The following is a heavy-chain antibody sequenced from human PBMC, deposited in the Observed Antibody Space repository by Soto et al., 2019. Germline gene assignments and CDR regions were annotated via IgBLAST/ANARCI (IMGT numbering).Heavy chain of an antibody. V-gene: IGHV4-30-2*01. J-gene: IGHJ4*02. CDR2: IYHSGST. Sequence: SETLSLTCAVSGGSTSSGDYSCNWIRQPPGKGLEWIGYIYHSGSTYYNPSLKSRVTISVDRSKNQFSLKLSSVTAADTAVYYCARGVTTVTTFAYWGQGTLVTVSS. CDR3: ARGVTTVTTFAY. CDR1: GGSTSSGDYS. D-gene: IGHD4-17*01.